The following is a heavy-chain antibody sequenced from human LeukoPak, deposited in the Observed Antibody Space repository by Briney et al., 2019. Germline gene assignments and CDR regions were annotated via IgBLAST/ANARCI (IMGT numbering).Heavy chain of an antibody. CDR3: AKYGSGTYYNGLY. Sequence: GGSVRLSCAASGFTFSYYAMSWVRQAPGEGLEWVPGITGTDGSTYYADSVKGRFTISRDNSKSTLYLQMNSLRDEDTAVYYCAKYGSGTYYNGLYWGQGTLGTVSS. J-gene: IGHJ4*02. CDR1: GFTFSYYA. CDR2: ITGTDGST. D-gene: IGHD3-10*01. V-gene: IGHV3-23*01.